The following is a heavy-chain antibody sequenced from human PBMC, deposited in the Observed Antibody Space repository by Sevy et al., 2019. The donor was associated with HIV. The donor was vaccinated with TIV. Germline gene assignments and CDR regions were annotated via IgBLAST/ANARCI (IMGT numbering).Heavy chain of an antibody. V-gene: IGHV1-18*01. CDR2: ISVYNGKI. CDR1: GYTFTSFG. J-gene: IGHJ5*02. CDR3: ARRGAFDFDTSGFLSP. Sequence: ALVKVSCKASGYTFTSFGISWVRQAPGQGLEWVGWISVYNGKINYAQNFQGRVTMTTDTSTRTAYMELKSLRSDDTAVYYCARRGAFDFDTSGFLSPWGQGTLVTVSS. D-gene: IGHD3-22*01.